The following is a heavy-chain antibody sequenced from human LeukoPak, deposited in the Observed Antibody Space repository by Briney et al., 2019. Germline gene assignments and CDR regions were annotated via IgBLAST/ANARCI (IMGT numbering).Heavy chain of an antibody. D-gene: IGHD3-22*01. Sequence: ASVKVSCKASGYTFTGYYMHWVRQAPGQGLEWMGWINPNSGGTNYAQKFQGRVTMTRDTSISTAYMEPSRLRSDDTAVYYCARVDSSGYYYGNYFDYWGQGTLVTVSS. J-gene: IGHJ4*02. CDR1: GYTFTGYY. V-gene: IGHV1-2*02. CDR3: ARVDSSGYYYGNYFDY. CDR2: INPNSGGT.